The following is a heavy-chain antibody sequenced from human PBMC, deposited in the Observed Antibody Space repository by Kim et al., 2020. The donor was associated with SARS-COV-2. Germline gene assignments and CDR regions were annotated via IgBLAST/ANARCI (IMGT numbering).Heavy chain of an antibody. CDR3: ASRSSGHNYFDY. Sequence: SETLSLTCTVSGDSISSYYWSWIRQPAGKGLEWIGRIYATGNTNYNPSLKSRVTMSIDTSKNQFSLTLTSVTAADTAVYYCASRSSGHNYFDYWGQGTL. CDR2: IYATGNT. V-gene: IGHV4-4*07. D-gene: IGHD6-25*01. CDR1: GDSISSYY. J-gene: IGHJ4*02.